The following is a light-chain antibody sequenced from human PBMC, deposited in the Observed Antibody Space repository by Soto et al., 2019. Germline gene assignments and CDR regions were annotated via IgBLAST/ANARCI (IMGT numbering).Light chain of an antibody. Sequence: QAVVTQEPSLTVSPGGTVILTCGSSTGAVTRDHWPFWVQQKPGQATRTVIYDTNNEASWTPARFSGSLLGGKAALTLSGAQPEDEADYYCLLSYRNTRIFGGGTQDTVL. CDR3: LLSYRNTRI. J-gene: IGLJ2*01. CDR2: DTN. CDR1: TGAVTRDHW. V-gene: IGLV7-46*01.